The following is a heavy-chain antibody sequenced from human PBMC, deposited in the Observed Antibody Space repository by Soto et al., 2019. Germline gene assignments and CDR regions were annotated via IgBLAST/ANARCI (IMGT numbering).Heavy chain of an antibody. CDR1: GGSISSSNW. CDR3: ARTGTGGGWADP. V-gene: IGHV4-4*02. Sequence: QVQLQESGPGLVKPSGTLSLTCAVSGGSISSSNWWSWVRQPPGKGLEWIGEIYHSGSTNYNPSLKSRVTIPVDKSKNQFSLKRSPVTAADPAVYYCARTGTGGGWADPWGQGTLVTVSS. D-gene: IGHD7-27*01. J-gene: IGHJ5*02. CDR2: IYHSGST.